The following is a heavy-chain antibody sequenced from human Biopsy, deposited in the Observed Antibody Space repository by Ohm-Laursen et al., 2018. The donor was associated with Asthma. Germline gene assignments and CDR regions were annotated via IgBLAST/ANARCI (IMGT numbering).Heavy chain of an antibody. Sequence: SDTLSLTCTVSGGSISSSSYYWGWIRQPPGKGLEWIGSIYYSGSTYYNPSLKSRVTISVGTSKNQFSLKLSSVTAADTAVYYCARFTASITIFGVVNNWFDPWGQGTLVTVSS. V-gene: IGHV4-39*01. D-gene: IGHD3-3*01. CDR2: IYYSGST. CDR3: ARFTASITIFGVVNNWFDP. J-gene: IGHJ5*02. CDR1: GGSISSSSYY.